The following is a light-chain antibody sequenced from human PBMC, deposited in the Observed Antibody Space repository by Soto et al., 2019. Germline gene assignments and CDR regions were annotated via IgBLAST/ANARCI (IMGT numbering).Light chain of an antibody. V-gene: IGKV3-15*01. Sequence: EIVMTQSPATLSVSPGERATLSCRASKSVSSNLAWYQQKPGQAPRLLIYGASTRATGIPARLSGSGSGTEFTLTISSLQSEDFSVYYCQQYNNWPPSTFGQGTRLEIK. CDR2: GAS. CDR3: QQYNNWPPST. CDR1: KSVSSN. J-gene: IGKJ5*01.